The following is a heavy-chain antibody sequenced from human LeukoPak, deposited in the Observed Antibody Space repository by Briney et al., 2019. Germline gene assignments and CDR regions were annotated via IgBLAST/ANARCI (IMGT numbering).Heavy chain of an antibody. Sequence: SVKVSCKTSGGTFNNSAISWVRQAPGQGLEWLGGIMPLFGTAGYAQKFQGRVTITKDESTRTVYLKLTSLTSDDTAVYYCARDVHGDYGSGWFDPWGQGTLVSVSS. CDR1: GGTFNNSA. V-gene: IGHV1-69*05. CDR2: IMPLFGTA. J-gene: IGHJ5*02. D-gene: IGHD4-17*01. CDR3: ARDVHGDYGSGWFDP.